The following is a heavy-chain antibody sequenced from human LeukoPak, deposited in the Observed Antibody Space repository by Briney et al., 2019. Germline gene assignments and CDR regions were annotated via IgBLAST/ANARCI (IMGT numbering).Heavy chain of an antibody. Sequence: SETLSLTCTVSGGSISSYYWSWIRQPPGKGLEWIGYIYYSGSTNYNPSLKSRVTISVDTSKNQFSLKLSSVTAADTAVYYCARDSPSPMWFGELLGMDVWGKGTTVTVSS. CDR2: IYYSGST. D-gene: IGHD3-10*01. J-gene: IGHJ6*04. CDR3: ARDSPSPMWFGELLGMDV. V-gene: IGHV4-59*01. CDR1: GGSISSYY.